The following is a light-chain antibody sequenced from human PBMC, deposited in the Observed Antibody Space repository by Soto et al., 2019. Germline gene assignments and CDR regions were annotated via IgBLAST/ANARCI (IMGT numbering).Light chain of an antibody. V-gene: IGLV2-14*01. Sequence: QSALTQPASVSGSPGQSITISCSGTSSDVGGYNYLSWYQQHPGKAPKLMIHDVSNRPSGVSNRFSGSKSGNMASLTISGLQAEDEAEYYCSSYTSSRTVVFGGGTKVTVL. CDR2: DVS. CDR1: SSDVGGYNY. CDR3: SSYTSSRTVV. J-gene: IGLJ2*01.